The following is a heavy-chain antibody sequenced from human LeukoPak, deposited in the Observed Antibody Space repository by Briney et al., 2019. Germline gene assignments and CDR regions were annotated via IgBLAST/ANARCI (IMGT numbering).Heavy chain of an antibody. J-gene: IGHJ4*02. CDR2: IRYDGSNK. CDR3: AKDHVRYSSSWDFDY. D-gene: IGHD6-13*01. CDR1: GFTFSSYG. Sequence: PGGSLRLSCAASGFTFSSYGMHWVRQAPGKGLEWVAFIRYDGSNKYYADSVKGRFTISRDNSKNTLYLQMNSLRAEHTAVYYCAKDHVRYSSSWDFDYWGQGTLVTVSS. V-gene: IGHV3-30*02.